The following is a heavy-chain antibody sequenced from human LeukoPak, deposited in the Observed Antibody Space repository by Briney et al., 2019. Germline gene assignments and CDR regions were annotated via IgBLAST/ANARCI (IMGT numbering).Heavy chain of an antibody. J-gene: IGHJ4*02. D-gene: IGHD6-13*01. CDR3: ARGRYLTTTGGAAAGFLDY. CDR2: INHSGST. Sequence: NPSETLSLTCAVSGASFSGYYWNWIRQFPGKGLEWIGEINHSGSTNYKSSLKSRVTISVDTSQKQFSLRLSSVTAADTAVYYCARGRYLTTTGGAAAGFLDYWGQGSPVTVST. V-gene: IGHV4-34*01. CDR1: GASFSGYY.